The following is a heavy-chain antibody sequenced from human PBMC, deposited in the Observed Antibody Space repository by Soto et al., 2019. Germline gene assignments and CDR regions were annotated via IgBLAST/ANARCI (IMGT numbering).Heavy chain of an antibody. CDR3: ARDEGSCSSTSCSNDY. D-gene: IGHD2-2*01. V-gene: IGHV3-21*01. Sequence: PGGSLRLSCAASGFTFSSYTMNWVRQAPGKGLEWVSSISNGNQYIYYADSVKGRFTISRDNAKNSLYLQMNSLRAEDTAVYYCARDEGSCSSTSCSNDYWGQGTLVTVSS. J-gene: IGHJ4*02. CDR2: ISNGNQYI. CDR1: GFTFSSYT.